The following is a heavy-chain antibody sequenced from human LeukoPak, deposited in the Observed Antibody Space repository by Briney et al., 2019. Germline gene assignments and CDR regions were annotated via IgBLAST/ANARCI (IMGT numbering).Heavy chain of an antibody. J-gene: IGHJ5*02. CDR1: GYTFTSYD. V-gene: IGHV1-8*01. D-gene: IGHD5-18*01. CDR2: MNPNSGNT. Sequence: ASVKVSCKASGYTFTSYDINWVRQATGQGLEWMGWMNPNSGNTGYAQKFQGRVTMTRNTPISTAYMELSSLRSEDTAVYYCARGHTAMVPFDPWGQGTLVTVSS. CDR3: ARGHTAMVPFDP.